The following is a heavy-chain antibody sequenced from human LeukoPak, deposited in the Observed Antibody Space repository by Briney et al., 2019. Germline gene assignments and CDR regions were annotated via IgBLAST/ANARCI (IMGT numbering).Heavy chain of an antibody. CDR1: GGSISTYY. V-gene: IGHV4-4*07. J-gene: IGHJ6*02. D-gene: IGHD4/OR15-4a*01. Sequence: SETLSLTCTVSGGSISTYYWSWIRQPAGKELEWIGHIYASGVTKSNPSLKSRVTMSVDTSTNRLSLKVSSVTAADSAVYYCAREGATPASYFYAMDVWGQGTTVTVSS. CDR3: AREGATPASYFYAMDV. CDR2: IYASGVT.